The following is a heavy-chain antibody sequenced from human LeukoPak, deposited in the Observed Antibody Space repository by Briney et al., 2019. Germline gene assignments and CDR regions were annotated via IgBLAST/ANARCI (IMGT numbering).Heavy chain of an antibody. V-gene: IGHV4-4*07. CDR3: AREAYCSGGSCYSFISY. Sequence: SETLSLTCTVSGGSISSYYWSWIRQPAWKGLEWIGRIYTSGSTNHNPSLKSRVTMSVDTSKNQFSLKLSSVTAADTAVYYCAREAYCSGGSCYSFISYWGQGTLVTVSS. CDR2: IYTSGST. D-gene: IGHD2-15*01. CDR1: GGSISSYY. J-gene: IGHJ4*02.